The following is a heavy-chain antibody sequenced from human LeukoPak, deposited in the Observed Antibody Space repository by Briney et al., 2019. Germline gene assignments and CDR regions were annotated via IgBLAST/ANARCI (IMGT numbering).Heavy chain of an antibody. CDR2: INHSGST. D-gene: IGHD3-10*01. CDR1: GGSFSGYY. V-gene: IGHV4-34*01. Sequence: SETLSLTCAVYGGSFSGYYWSWIRQRPGKGLEWIGEINHSGSTNYNPSLKSRATISVDTSKNQFSLKLSSVTAADTAVYYWARGWRYYYDSGSYYLDYWGQGTLVTVSS. J-gene: IGHJ4*02. CDR3: ARGWRYYYDSGSYYLDY.